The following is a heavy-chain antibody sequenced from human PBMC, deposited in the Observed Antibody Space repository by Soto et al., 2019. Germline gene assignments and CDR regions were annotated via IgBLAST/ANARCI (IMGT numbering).Heavy chain of an antibody. CDR3: VRDFRGAVAGSGFDH. V-gene: IGHV3-74*01. CDR2: INGNADNS. Sequence: EVQLAESGGGLVLTGGSLRLSCAASGFSFVSYWMHWVRQVPGEGLAWVSRINGNADNSDYADSVKGRFTISRDNAMNRLYLQMDSLRADDTGVYYCVRDFRGAVAGSGFDHWGQGTLVTVSS. J-gene: IGHJ4*02. D-gene: IGHD6-19*01. CDR1: GFSFVSYW.